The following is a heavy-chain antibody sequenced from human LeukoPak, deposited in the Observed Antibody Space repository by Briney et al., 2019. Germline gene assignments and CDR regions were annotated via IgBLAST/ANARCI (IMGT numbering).Heavy chain of an antibody. V-gene: IGHV1-2*02. CDR1: GNSFTGYY. D-gene: IGHD1-26*01. Sequence: VASVKVSCKASGNSFTGYYVHWVGQAPGQGLEWMGWMSPDSDGTNFAQNFQGRVSTTRDTSIRTVYLELRSLRADDTAVYYCANQEGIGAPGAWFDNWGQGTLVTVSS. J-gene: IGHJ4*02. CDR3: ANQEGIGAPGAWFDN. CDR2: MSPDSDGT.